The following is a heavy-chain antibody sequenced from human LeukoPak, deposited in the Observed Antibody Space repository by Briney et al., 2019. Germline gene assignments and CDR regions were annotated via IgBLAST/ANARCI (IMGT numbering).Heavy chain of an antibody. J-gene: IGHJ5*02. CDR1: GFTFSSYW. CDR3: AREEITMVRGVISWFDP. D-gene: IGHD3-10*01. V-gene: IGHV3-74*01. Sequence: PGGSLRLSCAASGFTFSSYWMHWVRQAPGKGLVWVSRINSDGSSTSYADSVKGRFTISRDNAKNTLYLQMNSLRAEDTAVYYCAREEITMVRGVISWFDPWGQGTLVTVSS. CDR2: INSDGSST.